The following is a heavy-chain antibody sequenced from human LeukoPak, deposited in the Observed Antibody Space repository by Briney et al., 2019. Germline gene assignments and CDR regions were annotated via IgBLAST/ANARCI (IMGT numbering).Heavy chain of an antibody. V-gene: IGHV1-69*05. D-gene: IGHD3-10*01. CDR1: GGSFRTYP. Sequence: GASVNVSCKASGGSFRTYPISWVRQAPGQGLEWMGGLTQFFRRTNYTQKFQGRLTITTDESSSTAYMELSDLRSDDTAIYYCATSESGRSWDWFAPWGQGTLVTVSS. J-gene: IGHJ5*02. CDR3: ATSESGRSWDWFAP. CDR2: LTQFFRRT.